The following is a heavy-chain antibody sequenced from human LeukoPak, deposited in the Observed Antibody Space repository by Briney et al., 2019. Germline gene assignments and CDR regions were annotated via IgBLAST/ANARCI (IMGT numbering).Heavy chain of an antibody. CDR3: ARDRDHYDFVWGGQLDY. Sequence: HAGGSLRLSCAASGFTFSSYEMNWVRQAPGKGLEWVSYISSSGSTIYYADSVKGRFTISRDNAKNSLFLQMNSLRAEDTAVYYCARDRDHYDFVWGGQLDYWGQGSLVTVSS. CDR2: ISSSGSTI. D-gene: IGHD3-16*01. J-gene: IGHJ4*02. CDR1: GFTFSSYE. V-gene: IGHV3-48*03.